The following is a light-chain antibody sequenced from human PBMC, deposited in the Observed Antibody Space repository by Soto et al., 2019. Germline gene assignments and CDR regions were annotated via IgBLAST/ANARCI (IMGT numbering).Light chain of an antibody. CDR2: EVS. Sequence: QSVLTQPASVSGSPGQSITISCAGTSSDFGFYNYVSWYQQHPGKAPRLMIYEVSNRPSGVSLRFSGSKSGNTASLTISGLQTEDEADYYCTAYTNRSTLLFGGGTKVTVL. CDR1: SSDFGFYNY. CDR3: TAYTNRSTLL. V-gene: IGLV2-14*01. J-gene: IGLJ2*01.